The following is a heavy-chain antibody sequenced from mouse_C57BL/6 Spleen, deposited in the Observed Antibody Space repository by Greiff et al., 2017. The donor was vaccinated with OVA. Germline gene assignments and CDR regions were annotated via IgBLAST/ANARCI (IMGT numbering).Heavy chain of an antibody. V-gene: IGHV6-6*01. D-gene: IGHD4-1*01. CDR2: IRNKANNHAT. Sequence: EVQVVESGGGLVQPGGSMKLSCAASGFTFSDAWMDWVRQSPEKGLEWVAEIRNKANNHATYYAESVKGRFTISRDDSKSSVYLQMNSLRAEDTGIYYCTREDWDVGYFDVWGTGTTVTVSS. CDR1: GFTFSDAW. J-gene: IGHJ1*03. CDR3: TREDWDVGYFDV.